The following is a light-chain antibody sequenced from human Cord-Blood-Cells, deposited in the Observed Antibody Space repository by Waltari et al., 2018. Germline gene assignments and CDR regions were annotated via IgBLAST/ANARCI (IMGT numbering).Light chain of an antibody. CDR3: CSYAGSSTFV. J-gene: IGLJ1*01. V-gene: IGLV2-23*02. CDR2: EVS. Sequence: QSALTQPASVSGSPGQSITISCTGTSRAVGSYNLVSWYQQHPGKAPKLMIYEVSKRPSGVSNRFSGAKSGNMASLTISGLQAEDEADYYCCSYAGSSTFVFGTGTKVTVL. CDR1: SRAVGSYNL.